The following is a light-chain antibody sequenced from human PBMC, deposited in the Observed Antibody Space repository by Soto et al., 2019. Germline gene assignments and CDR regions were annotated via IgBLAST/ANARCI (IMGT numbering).Light chain of an antibody. CDR2: DAS. CDR1: QGISTF. CDR3: QQVNNYPLT. J-gene: IGKJ4*01. Sequence: DLQLTQSPSLLSASVGDSVTITCRASQGISTFLAWYHQHPGTAPKRLIYDASNLQSGVPSRFSGSGSGTEFTLTISSLQPEDFGTYYCQQVNNYPLTFGGGTKVAIK. V-gene: IGKV1-9*01.